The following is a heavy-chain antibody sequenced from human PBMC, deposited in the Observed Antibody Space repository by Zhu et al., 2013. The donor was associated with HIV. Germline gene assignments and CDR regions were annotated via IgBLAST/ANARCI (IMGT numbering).Heavy chain of an antibody. CDR1: GGTFSSYA. D-gene: IGHD6-13*01. V-gene: IGHV1-69*01. Sequence: QVQLVQSGAEVKKPGSSVKVSCKASGGTFSSYAISWVRQAPGQGLEWMGGIIPIFGTANYAQKFQGRVTITADESTSTAYMELSGLVSEDTSIYYCARGHGGVEKXVAGTFYFDSWGQGTLVPVSS. CDR2: IIPIFGTA. CDR3: ARGHGGVEKXVAGTFYFDS. J-gene: IGHJ4*02.